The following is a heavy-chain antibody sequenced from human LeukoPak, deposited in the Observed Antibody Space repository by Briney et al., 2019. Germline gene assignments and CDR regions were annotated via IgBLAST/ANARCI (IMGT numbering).Heavy chain of an antibody. CDR2: IYYSGST. J-gene: IGHJ6*03. D-gene: IGHD3-10*01. CDR3: ARGPFQRMVRGVIITGYMDV. Sequence: SETLSLTCTVSGGSISSSSYYWGWIRQPPGKGLEWIGSIYYSGSTHYSPSLKSRVTISVDTSKNQFSLKLSSVTAADTAVYYCARGPFQRMVRGVIITGYMDVWGKGTTVTVSS. CDR1: GGSISSSSYY. V-gene: IGHV4-39*07.